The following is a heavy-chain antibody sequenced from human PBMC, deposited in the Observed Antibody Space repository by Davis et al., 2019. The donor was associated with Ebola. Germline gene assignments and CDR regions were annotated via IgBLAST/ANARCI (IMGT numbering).Heavy chain of an antibody. V-gene: IGHV1-69*02. CDR1: GGTFSSYT. D-gene: IGHD3-10*01. J-gene: IGHJ6*02. CDR2: IIPILGIA. Sequence: AASVKVSCKASGGTFSSYTISWVRQAPGQGLEWMGRIIPILGIANYAQKLQGRVTMTTDTSTSTAYMELRSLRSDDTAVYYCARRVTMVRGVHYYYYGMDVWGQGTTVTVSS. CDR3: ARRVTMVRGVHYYYYGMDV.